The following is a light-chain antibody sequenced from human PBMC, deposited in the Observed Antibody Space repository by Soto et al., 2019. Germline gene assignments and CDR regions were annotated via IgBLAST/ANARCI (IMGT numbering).Light chain of an antibody. V-gene: IGKV1-5*01. Sequence: DSQMTQSPSTLSASVGDRVTITCRASQSVSSWLAWYQQKPGKGPKLLIYDASSLESGVPSRFSCSGSGTEFTLTTSSLQPDDFATYYCQQYNSYWTFGQGT. CDR1: QSVSSW. CDR3: QQYNSYWT. J-gene: IGKJ1*01. CDR2: DAS.